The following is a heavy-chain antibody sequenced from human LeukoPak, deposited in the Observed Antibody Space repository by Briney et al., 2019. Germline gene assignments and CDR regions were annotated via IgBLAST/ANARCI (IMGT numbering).Heavy chain of an antibody. J-gene: IGHJ6*02. CDR3: AGGGGGYCSSTSCYWGHYYYGMDV. CDR1: GGTFSSYA. V-gene: IGHV1-69*13. Sequence: SVKVSCKASGGTFSSYAISWVRQAPGQGLEWMGGIIPIFGTANYAQKFQGRVTITADESTSTAYMELSSLRSEDTAVYYCAGGGGGYCSSTSCYWGHYYYGMDVWGQGTTVTVSS. D-gene: IGHD2-2*01. CDR2: IIPIFGTA.